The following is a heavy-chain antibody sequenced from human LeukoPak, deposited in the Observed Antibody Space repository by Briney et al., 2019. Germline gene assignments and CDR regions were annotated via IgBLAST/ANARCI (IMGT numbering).Heavy chain of an antibody. D-gene: IGHD1-26*01. J-gene: IGHJ4*02. CDR3: ARGLREPRVDY. CDR1: GFTFSSYG. Sequence: GGSLRLSCAASGFTFSSYGMHWVRQAPGKGLEWVSSISSSSSYIYYTDSVKGRFTISRDDAKNSLYLQMNSLRAEDTAVYYCARGLREPRVDYWGQGTLVTVSS. V-gene: IGHV3-21*01. CDR2: ISSSSSYI.